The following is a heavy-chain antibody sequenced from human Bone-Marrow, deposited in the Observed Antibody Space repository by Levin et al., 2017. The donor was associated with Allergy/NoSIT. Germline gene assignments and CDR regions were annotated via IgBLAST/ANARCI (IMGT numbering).Heavy chain of an antibody. CDR3: ARDLESRDILTGYYGQYDY. CDR2: ISSGSGYI. D-gene: IGHD3-9*01. J-gene: IGHJ4*02. V-gene: IGHV3-11*05. Sequence: GGSLRLSCAASGFTFSDYYMSWIRQAPGKGLEWISYISSGSGYISHADSVKGRFTISRDNAKNSLYLQMNSLRAEDTAVYYCARDLESRDILTGYYGQYDYWGQGTLVTVSS. CDR1: GFTFSDYY.